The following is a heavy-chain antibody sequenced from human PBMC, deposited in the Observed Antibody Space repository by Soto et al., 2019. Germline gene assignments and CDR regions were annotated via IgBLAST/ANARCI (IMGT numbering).Heavy chain of an antibody. J-gene: IGHJ4*02. CDR1: GFTFSSYI. Sequence: EVQLVESGGGLVQPGGSLRLSCAASGFTFSSYIINWVRQAPGKGLEWVSYISISSSTKYYADDVKGRITISRDNAKNSLYLQMTSPRDEETAEYYCARGGGFFDYWGQGTLVTVSS. V-gene: IGHV3-48*02. D-gene: IGHD3-10*01. CDR2: ISISSSTK. CDR3: ARGGGFFDY.